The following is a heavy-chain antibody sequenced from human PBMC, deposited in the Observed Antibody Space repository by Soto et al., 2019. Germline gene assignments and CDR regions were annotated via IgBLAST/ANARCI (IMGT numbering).Heavy chain of an antibody. Sequence: EVQLLESGGGLVQPGGSLRLSCAASGFTFSSYAMSWVRQAPGKGLEWVSAISGSGGSTYYADSVKARFTISRDNSKQTPYLQMNSLTAEDTAVYYCANDQATKGGYYFDYWGQGTLVTVAS. D-gene: IGHD5-12*01. CDR2: ISGSGGST. V-gene: IGHV3-23*01. J-gene: IGHJ4*02. CDR3: ANDQATKGGYYFDY. CDR1: GFTFSSYA.